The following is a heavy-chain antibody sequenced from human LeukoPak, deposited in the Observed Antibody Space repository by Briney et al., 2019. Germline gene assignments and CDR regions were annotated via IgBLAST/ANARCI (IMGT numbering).Heavy chain of an antibody. D-gene: IGHD5-24*01. CDR1: GYTFTGYY. J-gene: IGHJ4*02. V-gene: IGHV1-2*06. Sequence: GASVKVSCKASGYTFTGYYMHWVRQAPGQGLEWMGRINPNSGGTNYAQKFQGRVMMTRDTSINTAYMEVSRLRSDDTAIYYCARDLGRDGYNYYSWGQGTLVTVSS. CDR2: INPNSGGT. CDR3: ARDLGRDGYNYYS.